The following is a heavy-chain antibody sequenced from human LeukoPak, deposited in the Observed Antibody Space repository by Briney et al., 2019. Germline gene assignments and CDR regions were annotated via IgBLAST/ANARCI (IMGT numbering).Heavy chain of an antibody. CDR1: VGSFRGYY. Sequence: SETLSLTCAVYVGSFRGYYWRWIRQPPGKGLEWIGEINHSGSTNYNPSLKSRVTISVDKSKNQFSLKLSSVTAADTAVYYCASGVRTIGTVEYYFDYWGQGTLVTVSS. D-gene: IGHD1-1*01. J-gene: IGHJ4*02. CDR3: ASGVRTIGTVEYYFDY. CDR2: INHSGST. V-gene: IGHV4-34*01.